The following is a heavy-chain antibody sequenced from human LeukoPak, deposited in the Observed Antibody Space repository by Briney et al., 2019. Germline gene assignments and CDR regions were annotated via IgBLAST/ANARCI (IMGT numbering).Heavy chain of an antibody. V-gene: IGHV4-38-2*02. Sequence: PSETLSLTCAVSGYSISSGYYWGWIRQPPGKGLEWIGSIYHSGSTYYNPSLKSRVTISVDTSKNQFSLKLSSVTAADTAVYYCARERGLNWLDPWGQGTLVTVSS. J-gene: IGHJ5*02. CDR2: IYHSGST. D-gene: IGHD3-10*01. CDR3: ARERGLNWLDP. CDR1: GYSISSGYY.